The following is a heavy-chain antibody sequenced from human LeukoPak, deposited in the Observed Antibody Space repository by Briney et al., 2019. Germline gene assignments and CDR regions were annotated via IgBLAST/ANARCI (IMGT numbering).Heavy chain of an antibody. Sequence: WGSLRLSCAASGFTFSNYWMHWVRQAPGKGLEWVSRINSDGSSTSYADSVKRRFTISRDNANNILYLQMNSLRAEDTAVYYCASELRYFDWLSRTDYWGQGTLVTVSS. D-gene: IGHD3-9*01. CDR1: GFTFSNYW. CDR2: INSDGSST. J-gene: IGHJ4*02. CDR3: ASELRYFDWLSRTDY. V-gene: IGHV3-74*01.